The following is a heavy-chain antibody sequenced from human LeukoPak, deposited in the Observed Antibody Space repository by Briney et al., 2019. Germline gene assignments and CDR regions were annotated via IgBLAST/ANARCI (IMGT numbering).Heavy chain of an antibody. CDR1: GGTFSSYA. D-gene: IGHD2-2*01. Sequence: SVKVSCKASGGTFSSYAISWVRQAPGQGLEWMGGIIPIFGTANYAQKFQGRVTITADKSTSTAYMELSSPRSEDTAVYNCARIVVAHLFDPWGQGTLVTVSS. CDR2: IIPIFGTA. J-gene: IGHJ5*02. V-gene: IGHV1-69*06. CDR3: ARIVVAHLFDP.